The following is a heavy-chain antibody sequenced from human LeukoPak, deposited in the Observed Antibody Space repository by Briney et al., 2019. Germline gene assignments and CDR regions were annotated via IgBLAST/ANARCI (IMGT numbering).Heavy chain of an antibody. J-gene: IGHJ4*02. CDR1: GFTFSNYA. CDR3: ARDWGRRYSSGWYGDLDY. V-gene: IGHV3-30-3*01. Sequence: PGGSLRLSCAASGFTFSNYAMHWVRQAPGKGLEWVAVISYDGSDKYYADSVKGRFTISRDNSKNTLYLQMNSLRPEDTAVYYCARDWGRRYSSGWYGDLDYRGQGTLVTVSS. D-gene: IGHD6-19*01. CDR2: ISYDGSDK.